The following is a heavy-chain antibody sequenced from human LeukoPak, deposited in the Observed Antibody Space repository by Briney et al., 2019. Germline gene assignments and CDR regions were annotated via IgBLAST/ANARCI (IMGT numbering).Heavy chain of an antibody. Sequence: SETLSLTCTVSGGSISSYFWSWIRQPPGKTLEWIGYIYYSGNTNYNPSLKSRVTISVDTSKNQFSLKLSSVTAADTAVYYCARDLPDYYGSGSYFDSWGQGTLVTVSS. V-gene: IGHV4-59*01. CDR1: GGSISSYF. J-gene: IGHJ4*02. CDR2: IYYSGNT. CDR3: ARDLPDYYGSGSYFDS. D-gene: IGHD3-10*01.